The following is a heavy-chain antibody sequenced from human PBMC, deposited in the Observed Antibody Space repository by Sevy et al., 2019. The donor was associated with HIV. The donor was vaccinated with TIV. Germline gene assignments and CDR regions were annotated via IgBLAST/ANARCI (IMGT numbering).Heavy chain of an antibody. CDR3: ANDIVVVPAAMVNDY. CDR1: GFTFSSYG. V-gene: IGHV3-30*02. D-gene: IGHD2-2*01. CDR2: IRYDGSNK. Sequence: GGSLRLSCAASGFTFSSYGMHWVRQAPGKGLEWVAFIRYDGSNKYYADSVKGRFTISRDNSKNTLYLQMNSLRAEDTAVYYSANDIVVVPAAMVNDYWGQGTLVTVSS. J-gene: IGHJ4*02.